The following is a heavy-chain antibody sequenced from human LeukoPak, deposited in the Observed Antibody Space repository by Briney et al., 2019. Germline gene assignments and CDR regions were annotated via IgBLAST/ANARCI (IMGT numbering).Heavy chain of an antibody. Sequence: SETLSLTCTVSGVSISSSNSYWGWIRQPPGKGLEWIGSIYYSGSTYYNPSLKSRVTMSVDTSKNQFSLKLSSVTAADTAVYYCARGRYYYGSGSWFDPWGQGTLVTVSS. CDR2: IYYSGST. V-gene: IGHV4-39*07. CDR3: ARGRYYYGSGSWFDP. J-gene: IGHJ5*02. D-gene: IGHD3-10*01. CDR1: GVSISSSNSY.